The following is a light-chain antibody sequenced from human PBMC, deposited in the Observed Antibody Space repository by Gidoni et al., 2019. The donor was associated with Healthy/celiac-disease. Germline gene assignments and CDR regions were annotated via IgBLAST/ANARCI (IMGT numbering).Light chain of an antibody. Sequence: EIVLTQSPATLSLSPGERATLSCRASQSVSSYLAWYQQKPGQAPRLLIYDASSGSGTDFTLTISSLEPEDFAVYYCHQRSNWPPFTFGPGTKVDI. CDR3: HQRSNWPPFT. CDR2: DAS. V-gene: IGKV3-11*01. J-gene: IGKJ3*01. CDR1: QSVSSY.